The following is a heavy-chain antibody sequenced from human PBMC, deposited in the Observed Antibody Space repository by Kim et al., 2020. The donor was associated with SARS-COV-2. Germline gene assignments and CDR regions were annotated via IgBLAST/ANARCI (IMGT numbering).Heavy chain of an antibody. Sequence: SVKGRFTISRDRGKNSVYLQMNSLRAEDTAVYYCARDGVVTADYDYYGLDVWGQGTTVTVSS. V-gene: IGHV3-11*01. CDR3: ARDGVVTADYDYYGLDV. J-gene: IGHJ6*02. D-gene: IGHD3-10*01.